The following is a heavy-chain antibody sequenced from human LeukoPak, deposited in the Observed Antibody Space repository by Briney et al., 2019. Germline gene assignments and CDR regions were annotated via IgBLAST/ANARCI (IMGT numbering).Heavy chain of an antibody. D-gene: IGHD5-18*01. V-gene: IGHV4-59*01. CDR1: GGSISSYY. CDR2: IYYGGST. CDR3: ARGGIQLWLYVLDY. Sequence: SETLSLTCTVSGGSISSYYWSWIRQPPGKGLEWIGYIYYGGSTNYNPSLKSRVTISVDTSKNQFSLKLSSVTAADTAVYYCARGGIQLWLYVLDYWGQGTLVTVSS. J-gene: IGHJ4*02.